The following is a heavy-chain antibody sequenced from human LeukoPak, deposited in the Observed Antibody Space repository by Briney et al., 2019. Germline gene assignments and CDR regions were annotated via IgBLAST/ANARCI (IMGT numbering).Heavy chain of an antibody. CDR3: ARVVPAAISTPFDY. Sequence: PGGSLRLSCAASGFTFSSYWMHWVRQAPGKGLVWVSRINSDGSSTSYADSVKGRFTISRDNAKNTLYLQINSLRAEDTAVYYCARVVPAAISTPFDYWGQGTLVTVSS. V-gene: IGHV3-74*01. D-gene: IGHD2-2*01. J-gene: IGHJ4*02. CDR2: INSDGSST. CDR1: GFTFSSYW.